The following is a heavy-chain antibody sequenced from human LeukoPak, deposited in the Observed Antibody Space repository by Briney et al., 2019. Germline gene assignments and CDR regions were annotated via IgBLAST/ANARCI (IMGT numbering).Heavy chain of an antibody. J-gene: IGHJ4*02. CDR3: ATIGYCSSTSCDY. V-gene: IGHV3-53*01. CDR1: GFTVSSNY. D-gene: IGHD2-2*01. Sequence: GGSLRLSCAASGFTVSSNYMSWVRQAPGKGLEWVSVIYSGGSTYYADSVKGRFAISRDNSKNTLYLQMNSLRAEDTAVYYCATIGYCSSTSCDYWGQGTLVTVSS. CDR2: IYSGGST.